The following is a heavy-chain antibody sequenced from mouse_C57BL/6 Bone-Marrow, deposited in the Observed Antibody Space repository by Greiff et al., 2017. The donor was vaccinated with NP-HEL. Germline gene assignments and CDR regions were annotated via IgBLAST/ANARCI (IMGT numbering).Heavy chain of an antibody. J-gene: IGHJ4*01. CDR2: IYPGDGDT. D-gene: IGHD1-1*01. CDR3: ASPTVVYYYAMDY. V-gene: IGHV1-82*01. CDR1: GYAFSSSW. Sequence: VQLQQSGPELVKPGASVKISCKASGYAFSSSWMNWVKQRPGKGLEWIGRIYPGDGDTNYNGKFKGKATLTADKSSSTAYMQLSSLTSEDSAVYFCASPTVVYYYAMDYWGKGTSVTVSS.